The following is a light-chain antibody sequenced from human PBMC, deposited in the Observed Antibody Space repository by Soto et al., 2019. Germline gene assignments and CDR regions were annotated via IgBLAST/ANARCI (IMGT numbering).Light chain of an antibody. CDR2: GAS. J-gene: IGKJ4*01. Sequence: EIVLTQSPGTLSLSPWARATLSCRASPSVSSAYLAWYQQKPGGAPNLLIYGASRRATGIPDRFSGSGSGTDFTLTISRLEPEDFALYYCQQYERSPTTFGGGTKVEIK. V-gene: IGKV3-20*01. CDR1: PSVSSAY. CDR3: QQYERSPTT.